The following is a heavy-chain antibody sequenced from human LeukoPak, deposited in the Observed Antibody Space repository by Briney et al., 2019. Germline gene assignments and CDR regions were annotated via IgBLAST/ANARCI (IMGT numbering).Heavy chain of an antibody. CDR2: ISSSGSTI. CDR3: ARCDNSLVRGFVC. Sequence: GGSLRHSCAAYGCTLSDYYLSWIRQAPGKGLEWVSYISSSGSTIYYADSVKGRFTISRDNAKNSLYLQMNSLRAEDTAVYYFARCDNSLVRGFVCWGQGTLVTVSS. CDR1: GCTLSDYY. V-gene: IGHV3-11*01. J-gene: IGHJ4*02. D-gene: IGHD3-22*01.